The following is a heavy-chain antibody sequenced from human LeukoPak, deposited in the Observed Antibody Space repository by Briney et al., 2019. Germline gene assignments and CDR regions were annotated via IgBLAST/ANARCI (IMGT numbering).Heavy chain of an antibody. Sequence: PSETLSLTCAVSGGSISSGGYSWSWIRQPPGKGLEWIGYIYHSGSTYYNPSLKSRVTISVDRSKNQFSLKLSSVTAADTAVYYCARAHSSGWTFDYWGQGTLVTVSS. J-gene: IGHJ4*02. CDR1: GGSISSGGYS. D-gene: IGHD6-19*01. CDR2: IYHSGST. CDR3: ARAHSSGWTFDY. V-gene: IGHV4-30-2*01.